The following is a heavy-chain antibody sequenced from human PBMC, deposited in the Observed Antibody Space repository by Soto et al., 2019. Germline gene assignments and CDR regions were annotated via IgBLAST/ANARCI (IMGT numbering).Heavy chain of an antibody. D-gene: IGHD4-4*01. CDR1: GFTVSSNY. Sequence: GGSLRLSCAASGFTVSSNYMSWVRQAPGKGLEWVSVIYSGGRTYYADSVKGRFPISIDNSKNTLYLQMNSLRAEDTAVYYCAREYSNNVGFNYYYYMDVWGKGTTVTVSS. CDR3: AREYSNNVGFNYYYYMDV. CDR2: IYSGGRT. J-gene: IGHJ6*03. V-gene: IGHV3-66*01.